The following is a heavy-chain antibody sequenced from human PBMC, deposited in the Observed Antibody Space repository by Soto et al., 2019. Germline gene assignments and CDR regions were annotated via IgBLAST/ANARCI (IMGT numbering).Heavy chain of an antibody. Sequence: QLQLQESGPGLVKPSETLSLTCTVSGGSISSSSYYWGWIRQPPGKGLEWIGSIYYSGSTYYNPSLKGRVTISVDTSKNQFSLKLSSVTAADTAVYYCARHRPQTSVLRFLEWLLLDYWGQGTLVTVSS. CDR1: GGSISSSSYY. J-gene: IGHJ4*02. CDR3: ARHRPQTSVLRFLEWLLLDY. D-gene: IGHD3-3*01. CDR2: IYYSGST. V-gene: IGHV4-39*01.